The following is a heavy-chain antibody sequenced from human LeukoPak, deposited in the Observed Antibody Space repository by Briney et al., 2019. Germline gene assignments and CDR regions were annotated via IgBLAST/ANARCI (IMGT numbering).Heavy chain of an antibody. CDR3: ARVADTAMAPEYFQH. V-gene: IGHV1-3*01. J-gene: IGHJ1*01. D-gene: IGHD5-18*01. Sequence: ASVKVSCKASGYTFTSYAMHWVRQAPGQRLEWMGWINAGNGNTKYSQKFQGRVTITRDTSASTAYMELSSLRSEDTAVYYCARVADTAMAPEYFQHWGQGTLVTVSS. CDR2: INAGNGNT. CDR1: GYTFTSYA.